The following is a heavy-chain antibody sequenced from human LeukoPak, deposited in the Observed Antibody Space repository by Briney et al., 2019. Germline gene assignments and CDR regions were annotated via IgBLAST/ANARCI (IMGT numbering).Heavy chain of an antibody. Sequence: GGSLRLSCAASGFTFSSYAMHWVRQAPGKGLEYVSAISSNGGSTYYANSVKGRFTISRDNSKNTLYLQMGSLRAEDMAVYYCARSDLSRGAFDIWGQGTMVTVSS. J-gene: IGHJ3*02. CDR2: ISSNGGST. CDR3: ARSDLSRGAFDI. CDR1: GFTFSSYA. D-gene: IGHD3-10*01. V-gene: IGHV3-64*01.